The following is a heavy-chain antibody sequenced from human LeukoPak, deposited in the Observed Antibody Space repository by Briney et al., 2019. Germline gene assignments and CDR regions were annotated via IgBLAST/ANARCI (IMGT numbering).Heavy chain of an antibody. D-gene: IGHD2-2*01. CDR3: ARGGVVVPAADIPYFDY. CDR1: GYTFTSYY. Sequence: ASVKVSCKASGYTFTSYYMHWVRQAPGQGLEWMGIINPSGGSTSYAQKFQGRATMTRDMSTSTVYMELSSLRSEDTAVYYCARGGVVVPAADIPYFDYWGQGTLVTVSS. V-gene: IGHV1-46*01. J-gene: IGHJ4*02. CDR2: INPSGGST.